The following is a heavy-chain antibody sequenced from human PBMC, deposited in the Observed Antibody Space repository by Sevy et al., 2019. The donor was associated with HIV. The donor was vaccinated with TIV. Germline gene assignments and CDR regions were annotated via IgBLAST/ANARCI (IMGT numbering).Heavy chain of an antibody. CDR1: GFTFSSYT. V-gene: IGHV3-21*01. J-gene: IGHJ4*02. CDR3: ARDGGGYFDY. Sequence: GGSLRLSCAASGFTFSSYTMNWVHQAPGKGLEWVSSISSSGHYIYYADSVKGRFTISRDNAKNSLYLHMNSLRAEDRAVYYCARDGGGYFDYWGQGTLVTVSS. D-gene: IGHD3-16*01. CDR2: ISSSGHYI.